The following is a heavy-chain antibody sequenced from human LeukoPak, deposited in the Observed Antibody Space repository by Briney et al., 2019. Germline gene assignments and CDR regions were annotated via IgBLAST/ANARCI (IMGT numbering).Heavy chain of an antibody. CDR1: GFTFSDAW. D-gene: IGHD7-27*01. V-gene: IGHV3-15*01. Sequence: PGGPLRLSCAASGFTFSDAWMSRVRQAPGKGLEWVGRIKTKNDGGTTDYAAPVKGRFTISRDDSKNTLYLQVNSLKTEDAAVYYCTTIKATWGYWGQGTLVTVSS. CDR3: TTIKATWGY. CDR2: IKTKNDGGTT. J-gene: IGHJ4*01.